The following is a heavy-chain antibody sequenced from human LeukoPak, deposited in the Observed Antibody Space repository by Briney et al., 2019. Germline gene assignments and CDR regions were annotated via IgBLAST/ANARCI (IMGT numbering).Heavy chain of an antibody. CDR3: ARARVGAPNDY. CDR2: INPKSGGT. J-gene: IGHJ4*02. Sequence: GASVKVSCKASRYTFTGYYMHWVRQAPGQGPEWMGWINPKSGGTNYAHNFQGRVTVTRDTSISTAYMELSGLRYDDTAVYYCARARVGAPNDYWGQGTLVTVSS. CDR1: RYTFTGYY. V-gene: IGHV1-2*02. D-gene: IGHD1-26*01.